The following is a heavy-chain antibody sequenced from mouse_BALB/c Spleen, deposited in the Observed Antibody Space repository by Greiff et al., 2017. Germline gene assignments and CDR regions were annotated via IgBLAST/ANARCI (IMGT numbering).Heavy chain of an antibody. J-gene: IGHJ1*01. D-gene: IGHD1-1*01. CDR1: GFTFSSFG. Sequence: EVQLVESGGGLVQPGGSRKLSCAASGFTFSSFGMHWVRQAPEKGLEWVAYISSGSSTIYYADTVKGRFTISRDNPKNTLFLQMTSLRSEDTAMYYCARGFRGSSDWYFDVWGAGTTVTVSS. V-gene: IGHV5-17*02. CDR2: ISSGSSTI. CDR3: ARGFRGSSDWYFDV.